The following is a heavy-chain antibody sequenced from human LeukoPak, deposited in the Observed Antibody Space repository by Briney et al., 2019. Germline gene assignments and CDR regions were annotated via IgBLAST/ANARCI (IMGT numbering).Heavy chain of an antibody. V-gene: IGHV4-4*02. CDR2: IYHSGST. Sequence: SGTLSLTCAVSGGSISSSNWWSWVRPPPGKGLELIGEIYHSGSTNYNPSLKSRATISVDKSKNQFSLKLSSVTAADTAVYYCATRGPGQAAGLDYWGQGTLVTVSS. CDR1: GGSISSSNW. D-gene: IGHD6-13*01. CDR3: ATRGPGQAAGLDY. J-gene: IGHJ4*02.